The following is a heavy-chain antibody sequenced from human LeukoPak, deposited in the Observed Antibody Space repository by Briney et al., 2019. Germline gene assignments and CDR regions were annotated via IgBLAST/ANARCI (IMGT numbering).Heavy chain of an antibody. J-gene: IGHJ4*02. Sequence: SQTLSLTCAVSGGSISSGGYSWSWIRQPPGKGLEWIGYIYHSGSTYYNPSLKSRVTISVDRSKNQFSLKLSSVTAADTAVYYCARGGDYYDSSGSPDYFDYWGQGTLVTVSS. V-gene: IGHV4-30-2*01. CDR2: IYHSGST. D-gene: IGHD3-22*01. CDR1: GGSISSGGYS. CDR3: ARGGDYYDSSGSPDYFDY.